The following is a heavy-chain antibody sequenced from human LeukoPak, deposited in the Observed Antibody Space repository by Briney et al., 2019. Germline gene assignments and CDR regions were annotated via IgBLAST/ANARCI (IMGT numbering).Heavy chain of an antibody. Sequence: SETLSLTCTVSHDSISGGGYYWNWMRQPAGKELEWNGRIFARGNTLYSPSLQSRVTISLDTSKNQFSLKVTSVTAADTAVYYCARRDLSIAAARHYFDYWGQGTLVTVSS. CDR2: IFARGNT. V-gene: IGHV4-61*02. J-gene: IGHJ4*02. D-gene: IGHD6-13*01. CDR1: HDSISGGGYY. CDR3: ARRDLSIAAARHYFDY.